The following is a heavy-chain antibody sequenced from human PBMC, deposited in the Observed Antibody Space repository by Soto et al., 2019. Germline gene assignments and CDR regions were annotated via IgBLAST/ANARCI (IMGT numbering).Heavy chain of an antibody. V-gene: IGHV1-18*01. J-gene: IGHJ6*02. CDR1: GYIFVNYG. D-gene: IGHD3-16*01. Sequence: QVQLVQSGDEVKKSGASVKVSCKASGYIFVNYGIAWVRQAPGQGLEWMGWISPYTGNTHSATKIQGRLTMTTDTXTSTAYMDLGSLTSDDTAVYYCVMVDNYVTPTPQDVWGQGTTVTVSS. CDR2: ISPYTGNT. CDR3: VMVDNYVTPTPQDV.